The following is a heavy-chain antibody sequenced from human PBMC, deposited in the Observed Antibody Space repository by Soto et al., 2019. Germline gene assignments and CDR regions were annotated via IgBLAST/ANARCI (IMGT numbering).Heavy chain of an antibody. CDR3: ARVGDYVPFDP. V-gene: IGHV4-30-4*01. Sequence: QVQLPASGPGLVKPSQTLSLPCTVSGGSISRGAYYWSWIRQPPGKGLEWIGYIYYSGSTYYNPTLKSRGTISVDTSKNQCARKLSSVTAADTAGYYCARVGDYVPFDPWGQGTLVTVSA. D-gene: IGHD4-17*01. CDR2: IYYSGST. J-gene: IGHJ5*02. CDR1: GGSISRGAYY.